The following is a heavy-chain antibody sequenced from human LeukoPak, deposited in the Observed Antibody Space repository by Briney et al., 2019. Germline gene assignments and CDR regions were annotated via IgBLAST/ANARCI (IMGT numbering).Heavy chain of an antibody. CDR1: GFTFSNYA. CDR2: ISHDRSNN. V-gene: IGHV3-30-3*01. D-gene: IGHD4-17*01. J-gene: IGHJ4*02. Sequence: GGSLRLSCAASGFTFSNYAMHWARQAPGKGLEWVAFISHDRSNNCHADSVKGRFTISRDNSKNTLYLQMNSLTDEDTAVYYCAKGHSDFGTGFDLWGQGTLVTVSS. CDR3: AKGHSDFGTGFDL.